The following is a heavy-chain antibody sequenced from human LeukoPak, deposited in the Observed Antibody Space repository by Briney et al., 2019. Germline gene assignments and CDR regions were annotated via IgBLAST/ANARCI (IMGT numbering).Heavy chain of an antibody. CDR3: AKLRSSSPFTYTY. D-gene: IGHD6-13*01. J-gene: IGHJ4*02. V-gene: IGHV3-23*01. CDR2: ISGSGGST. CDR1: GFTFSSYA. Sequence: GGSLRLSCAASGFTFSSYAMSWVRQAPGKGLEWVSTISGSGGSTYYADSVKGRFTISRDNSKNTLYLQMNSLRAEDTAVYYCAKLRSSSPFTYTYWGQGTLVTVSS.